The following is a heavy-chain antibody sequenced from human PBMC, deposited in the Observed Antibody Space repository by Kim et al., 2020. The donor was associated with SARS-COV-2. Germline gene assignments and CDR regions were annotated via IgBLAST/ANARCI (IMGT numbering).Heavy chain of an antibody. CDR2: ISAYNGNT. Sequence: ASVKVSCKASGYTFTSYGISWVRQAPGQGLEWMGWISAYNGNTNYAQKLQGRVTMTTDTSTSTAYMELRSLRSDDTAVYYCARVRAARPPSDWFDPWGQGTLVTVSS. V-gene: IGHV1-18*01. D-gene: IGHD6-6*01. CDR3: ARVRAARPPSDWFDP. J-gene: IGHJ5*02. CDR1: GYTFTSYG.